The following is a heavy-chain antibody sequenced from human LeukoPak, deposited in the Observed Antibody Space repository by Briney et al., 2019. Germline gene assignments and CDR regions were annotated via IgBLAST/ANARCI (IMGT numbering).Heavy chain of an antibody. J-gene: IGHJ4*02. D-gene: IGHD2-15*01. V-gene: IGHV1-8*01. CDR2: MNPNSGNT. CDR1: GYTFTSYD. CDR3: ARGLSACSGGSCPSAD. Sequence: ASVKVSCKASGYTFTSYDINWVRQATGQGLEWMGWMNPNSGNTGYAQKFQGRVTMTRTTSISTAYMELSSLRSEDTAVYYCARGLSACSGGSCPSADWGQGTLVTVSS.